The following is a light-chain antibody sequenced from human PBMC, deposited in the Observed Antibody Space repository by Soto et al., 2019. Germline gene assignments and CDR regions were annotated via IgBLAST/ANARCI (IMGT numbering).Light chain of an antibody. CDR2: GVS. J-gene: IGKJ4*01. Sequence: EVVTRQSPATLSVSPGEGATLSCRASQSVTSNLAWYQQKPGQAPRLLMYGVSTRASGIPARFGGSGSATEFTLTISSLQSEDFAVYYCQQYCECPRTFGAGTKVDIK. V-gene: IGKV3-15*01. CDR3: QQYCECPRT. CDR1: QSVTSN.